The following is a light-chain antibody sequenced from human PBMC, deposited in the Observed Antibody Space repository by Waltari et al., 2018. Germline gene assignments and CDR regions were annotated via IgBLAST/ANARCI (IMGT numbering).Light chain of an antibody. CDR3: SSYTSGTTS. Sequence: QSALTQPASVSGSPAQPITISSPGTRSDIGGYTNVSWYQQHPGKAPKLMIYDDTNRPSGVSNRFSGSKSGNTASLTISGLQAEDEADYHCSSYTSGTTSFGGGTKLTVL. V-gene: IGLV2-14*03. CDR2: DDT. CDR1: RSDIGGYTN. J-gene: IGLJ2*01.